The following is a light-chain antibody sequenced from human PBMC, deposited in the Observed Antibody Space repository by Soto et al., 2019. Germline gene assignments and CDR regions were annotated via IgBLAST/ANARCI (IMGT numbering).Light chain of an antibody. J-gene: IGLJ1*01. CDR1: SSDVGGYNY. CDR3: ISYAGSDNVV. V-gene: IGLV2-8*01. Sequence: QSVLTQPPSASGSPGQSVTISCTGTSSDVGGYNYVSWYQQHLGKAPKLMIYEVSKRPSGVPDRFSGSKSDNTAYLTVSGLQAEDEADYYCISYAGSDNVVFGTGTKVTVL. CDR2: EVS.